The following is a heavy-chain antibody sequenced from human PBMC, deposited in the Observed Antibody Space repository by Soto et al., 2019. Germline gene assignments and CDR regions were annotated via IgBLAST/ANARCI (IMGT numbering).Heavy chain of an antibody. Sequence: GGSLRLSCAASGFTFSSYAMSWVRQAPGKGLEWVSAISGSGGSTYYADSVKGRFTISRDNSKNTLYLQMNSLRAEDTAVYYCAKGLSLGSGRANRDAFDIWGQGTMVTVSS. CDR3: AKGLSLGSGRANRDAFDI. J-gene: IGHJ3*02. V-gene: IGHV3-23*01. D-gene: IGHD3-10*01. CDR2: ISGSGGST. CDR1: GFTFSSYA.